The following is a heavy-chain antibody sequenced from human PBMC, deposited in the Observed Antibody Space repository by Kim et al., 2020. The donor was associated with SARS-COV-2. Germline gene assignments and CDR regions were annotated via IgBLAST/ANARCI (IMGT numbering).Heavy chain of an antibody. Sequence: ASVKVSCKASGYTFKSYAMHWVRQAPGQRPEWMGCINTVNGDTKYSQKFQGRVTITRDTSASTAYMELSSLRSEDTAVYYCARGGIQLWIDYWGQGTLVTVSS. J-gene: IGHJ4*02. V-gene: IGHV1-3*04. CDR1: GYTFKSYA. CDR3: ARGGIQLWIDY. D-gene: IGHD5-18*01. CDR2: INTVNGDT.